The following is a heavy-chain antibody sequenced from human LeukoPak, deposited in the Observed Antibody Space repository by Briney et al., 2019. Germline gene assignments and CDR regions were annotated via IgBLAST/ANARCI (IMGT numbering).Heavy chain of an antibody. J-gene: IGHJ4*02. D-gene: IGHD4-17*01. CDR1: GFTFSSYG. CDR3: ARGTTVTSGGDY. Sequence: PRGSLRLSCVASGFTFSSYGMNWVRQPPGEGLEWVSSISSSSSFIYYADSVKGRFTISRDKAEKSLYLQMNSLRVEDTAVYYCARGTTVTSGGDYWGQGTLVTVSS. V-gene: IGHV3-21*01. CDR2: ISSSSSFI.